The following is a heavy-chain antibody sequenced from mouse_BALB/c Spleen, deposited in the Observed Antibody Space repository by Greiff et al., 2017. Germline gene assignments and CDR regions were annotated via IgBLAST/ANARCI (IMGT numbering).Heavy chain of an antibody. Sequence: QVQLQQSGAELAKPGASVKMSCKASGYTFTSYWMHWVKQRPGQGLEWIGYINPSTGYTEYNQKFKDKATLTADKSSSTAYMQLSSLTSEDSAVYYCARSEYGNSLDYWGQGTTLTVSS. CDR3: ARSEYGNSLDY. V-gene: IGHV1-7*01. D-gene: IGHD2-1*01. CDR2: INPSTGYT. J-gene: IGHJ2*01. CDR1: GYTFTSYW.